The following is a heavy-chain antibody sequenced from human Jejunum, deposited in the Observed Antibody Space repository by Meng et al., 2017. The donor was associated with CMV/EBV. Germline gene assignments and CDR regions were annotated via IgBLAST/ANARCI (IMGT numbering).Heavy chain of an antibody. CDR1: GGSFTGYY. D-gene: IGHD3-10*01. CDR2: INYSEST. CDR3: ARRVGSGKYYFDY. J-gene: IGHJ4*02. Sequence: CAVSGGSFTGYYCSWIRQPPGKGLEWIGEINYSESTTYNPSLKSRVTISVDTYKNQCSLKLRSVTAADTGVYYCARRVGSGKYYFDYWSQGTLVTVSS. V-gene: IGHV4-34*01.